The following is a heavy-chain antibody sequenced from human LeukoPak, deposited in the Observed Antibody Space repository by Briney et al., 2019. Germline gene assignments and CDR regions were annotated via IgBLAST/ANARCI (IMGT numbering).Heavy chain of an antibody. V-gene: IGHV4-4*07. CDR3: ARDRVDSSGWTRHEYYFDY. CDR1: GGSISSYY. CDR2: IYTSGST. J-gene: IGHJ4*02. Sequence: SETLSLTCTVYGGSISSYYWSWIRQPAGKGLEWIGRIYTSGSTNYNPSLKSRVTMSVDTSKNQFSLKLSSVTAADTAVYYCARDRVDSSGWTRHEYYFDYWGQGTLVTVSS. D-gene: IGHD6-19*01.